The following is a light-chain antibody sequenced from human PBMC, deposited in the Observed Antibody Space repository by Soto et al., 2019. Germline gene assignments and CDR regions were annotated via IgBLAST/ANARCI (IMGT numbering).Light chain of an antibody. Sequence: DIVMTQSPDSLAVSLGERATINCTSSRSILYSSDNKNHLTWYQQKPGQPPKLLIYWASARESGVPDRFSGSGSGSDFTLTISSLQAEDVAVYYCQQYYSTPYTFGQGTKLEIK. CDR2: WAS. J-gene: IGKJ2*01. V-gene: IGKV4-1*01. CDR3: QQYYSTPYT. CDR1: RSILYSSDNKNH.